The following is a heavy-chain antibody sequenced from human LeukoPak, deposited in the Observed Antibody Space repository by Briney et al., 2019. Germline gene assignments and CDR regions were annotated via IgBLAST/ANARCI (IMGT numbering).Heavy chain of an antibody. J-gene: IGHJ4*02. CDR1: GGSISSYY. D-gene: IGHD6-13*01. CDR2: IYYSGST. CDR3: ARAKGSSWYPWHYFDY. Sequence: SETLSLTCTVSGGSISSYYWSWIRQPPGKGLEWIGYIYYSGSTNYNPSLKSRVTISVDTSKNQFSLKLSSVTAADTAVYYCARAKGSSWYPWHYFDYWGQGTLVTVSS. V-gene: IGHV4-59*01.